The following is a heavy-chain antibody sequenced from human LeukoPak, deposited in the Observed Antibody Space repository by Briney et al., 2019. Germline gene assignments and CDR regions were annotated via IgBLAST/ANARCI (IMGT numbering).Heavy chain of an antibody. CDR2: IKSKTDGGTT. CDR3: ARGDSSSWDYYFDY. D-gene: IGHD6-13*01. CDR1: GFTFSNAW. V-gene: IGHV3-15*01. J-gene: IGHJ4*02. Sequence: GGSLRLSCAASGFTFSNAWMSWVRQAPGKGLEWVGRIKSKTDGGTTDYAAPVKGRFTISRDGSKNTLYLQMNSLKTEDTAVYYCARGDSSSWDYYFDYWGQGTLVTVSS.